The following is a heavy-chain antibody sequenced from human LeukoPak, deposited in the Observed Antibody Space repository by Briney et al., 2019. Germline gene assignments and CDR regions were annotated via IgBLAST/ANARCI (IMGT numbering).Heavy chain of an antibody. Sequence: GGSLRLSCAASGFIFSNYGMTWVRQAPGKGLEWVSIINYSGTDTYCADSVKGRFTISRDNSKNTLYLQMNSLRGEDTAVYYCAKGRQLRRSDAFDIWGQGTMVTVSS. CDR2: INYSGTDT. CDR3: AKGRQLRRSDAFDI. J-gene: IGHJ3*02. V-gene: IGHV3-23*01. D-gene: IGHD1-26*01. CDR1: GFIFSNYG.